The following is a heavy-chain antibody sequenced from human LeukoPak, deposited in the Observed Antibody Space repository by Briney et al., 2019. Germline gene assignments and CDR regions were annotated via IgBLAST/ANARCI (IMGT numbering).Heavy chain of an antibody. CDR3: ARGNDFWSGYPSNYYYYYMDV. V-gene: IGHV1-18*01. CDR1: GYTFTSYG. J-gene: IGHJ6*03. D-gene: IGHD3-3*01. CDR2: ISAYNGNT. Sequence: ASVKVSCKASGYTFTSYGISWVRQAPGQGLEWMGWISAYNGNTNYAQKFQGRVTITADESTSTAYMELSSLRSEDTAVYYCARGNDFWSGYPSNYYYYYMDVWGKGTTVTVSS.